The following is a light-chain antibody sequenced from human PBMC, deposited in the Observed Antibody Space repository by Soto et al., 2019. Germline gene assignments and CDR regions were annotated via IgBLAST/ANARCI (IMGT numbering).Light chain of an antibody. J-gene: IGKJ1*01. Sequence: EIVMTQSPATLSVSPGERATLSCRASQSVSSNLAWYQQKPGQAPRLLIYDTSNRATGIPARFSGSGSGTDFTLTISSLEPEDFAVYYCQHYGRSPPWTFGQGTKVDIK. CDR2: DTS. CDR1: QSVSSN. V-gene: IGKV3-11*01. CDR3: QHYGRSPPWT.